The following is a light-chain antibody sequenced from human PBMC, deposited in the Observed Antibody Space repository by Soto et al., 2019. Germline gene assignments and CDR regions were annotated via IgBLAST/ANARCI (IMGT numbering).Light chain of an antibody. CDR1: TSDVGGYNY. V-gene: IGLV2-14*03. Sequence: QSVLTQPASVSGSPGQPISISCTGTTSDVGGYNYVSWYQQHPGKAPKLLIYDVSRRPSGVSHRFSGSKSGNTASLTISGLQAEDEADYYCSSYTSSGALVLFGGGTKVTVL. CDR3: SSYTSSGALVL. CDR2: DVS. J-gene: IGLJ3*02.